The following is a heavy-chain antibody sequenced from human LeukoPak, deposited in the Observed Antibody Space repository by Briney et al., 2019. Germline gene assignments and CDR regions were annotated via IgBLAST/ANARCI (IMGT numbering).Heavy chain of an antibody. CDR2: ISISGSTI. CDR3: ARDRGVNYYDSSGYPN. Sequence: PGGSLRLSCTSSGFTFNDYFMSWIRQAPGKGLEWVSYISISGSTIYYADSVKGRFTISRDNAKNTLYLQMNNLRPEDTAVYYCARDRGVNYYDSSGYPNWGQGTLVTVSS. J-gene: IGHJ4*02. V-gene: IGHV3-11*04. D-gene: IGHD3-22*01. CDR1: GFTFNDYF.